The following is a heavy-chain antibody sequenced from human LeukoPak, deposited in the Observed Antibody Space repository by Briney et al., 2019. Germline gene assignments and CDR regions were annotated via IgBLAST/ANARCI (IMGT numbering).Heavy chain of an antibody. V-gene: IGHV5-51*01. CDR2: IYPADSDT. CDR3: ATYAGSYSKYFQH. CDR1: GYIFTHYW. Sequence: PGESLKISCQVSGYIFTHYWIGWVRQMPGKGLESMGIIYPADSDTTYSPSFQGQVTISADKSISTVYLQWSSLKASDTAMYFCATYAGSYSKYFQHWGQGTLVTVSS. D-gene: IGHD3-10*01. J-gene: IGHJ1*01.